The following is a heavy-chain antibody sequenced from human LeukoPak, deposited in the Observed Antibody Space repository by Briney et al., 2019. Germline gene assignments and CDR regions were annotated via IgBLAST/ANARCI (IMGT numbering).Heavy chain of an antibody. J-gene: IGHJ5*02. D-gene: IGHD2-2*01. CDR3: ARIPHRVPHNWFDP. V-gene: IGHV1-8*01. CDR2: MNPHSANA. CDR1: GYTFTSYD. Sequence: ASVKVSCKASGYTFTSYDINWVRQAAGQGLEWMGWMNPHSANAGYAQKFQGRVTMTRDTSISTAYMELSSLRSGDTAVYYCARIPHRVPHNWFDPWGQGTLVTVSP.